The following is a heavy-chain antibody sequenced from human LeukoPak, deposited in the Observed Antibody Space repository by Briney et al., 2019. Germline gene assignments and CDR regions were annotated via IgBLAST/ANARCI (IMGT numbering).Heavy chain of an antibody. V-gene: IGHV3-23*01. D-gene: IGHD2-2*01. CDR2: ISGSGGST. J-gene: IGHJ4*02. CDR1: GFTFSSYA. CDR3: AKDRRPAAMAYFDY. Sequence: GGSLRLSCAVSGFTFSSYAMNWVRQAPGKGLEWVSGISGSGGSTYYADSVKGRFTISRDNSKNTLYLQMNSLRAEDTAVYYCAKDRRPAAMAYFDYWGQGTLVTVSS.